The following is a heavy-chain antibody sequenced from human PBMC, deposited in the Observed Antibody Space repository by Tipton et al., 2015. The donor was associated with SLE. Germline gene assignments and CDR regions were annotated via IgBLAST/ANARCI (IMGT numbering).Heavy chain of an antibody. CDR2: INPSGGLT. J-gene: IGHJ4*02. Sequence: QLVQSGAEVKKPGASVKVSCKASGYTLTTYDISWVRQAPGQGLEWMGIINPSGGLTTYAQKFQGRVTMTRDTSTNTVYMELSSLRSDDTAVYSCARVREYSGYGHPFDYWGQGTLVTVSS. CDR3: ARVREYSGYGHPFDY. V-gene: IGHV1-46*01. CDR1: GYTLTTYD. D-gene: IGHD5-12*01.